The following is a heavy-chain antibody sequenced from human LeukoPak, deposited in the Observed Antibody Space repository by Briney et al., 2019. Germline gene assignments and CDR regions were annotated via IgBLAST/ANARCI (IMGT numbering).Heavy chain of an antibody. CDR2: FYNSGRT. J-gene: IGHJ5*02. V-gene: IGHV4-61*02. D-gene: IGHD3-3*01. CDR1: GGSISSDLYY. Sequence: SETLSLTCTVSGGSISSDLYYWNWFRQPAGKRLEWIGRFYNSGRTNFNPSLKSRVTISADTSKNQFSLKLRSVTAADTAVYYCARGDLKSDWFDPWGQGTLVIVST. CDR3: ARGDLKSDWFDP.